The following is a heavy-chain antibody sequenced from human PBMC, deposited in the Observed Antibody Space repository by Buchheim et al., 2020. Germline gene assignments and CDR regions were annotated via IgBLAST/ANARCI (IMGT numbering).Heavy chain of an antibody. V-gene: IGHV3-33*01. CDR2: IWYDGSNK. Sequence: QVQPVESGGGVVQPGRSLRLSCAASGFTFSSYGMHWGRQAPGKGLEWVAVIWYDGSNKYYADSVKGRFTITRGNSKNTLYLQMNSLRAEDTAVYYCARCQKSTYYYDSSGYSLFDYWGQGTL. CDR3: ARCQKSTYYYDSSGYSLFDY. CDR1: GFTFSSYG. D-gene: IGHD3-22*01. J-gene: IGHJ4*02.